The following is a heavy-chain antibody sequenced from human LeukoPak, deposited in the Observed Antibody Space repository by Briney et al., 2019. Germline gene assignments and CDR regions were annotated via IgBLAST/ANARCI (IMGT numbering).Heavy chain of an antibody. CDR3: ARATMVRGVFSYFDY. V-gene: IGHV3-23*01. CDR2: ISGSGGST. J-gene: IGHJ4*02. Sequence: GGSLRLSCAASGFTFSSYAMSWVRQAPGKGLEWVSAISGSGGSTYYADSVKGRFTISRDNAKNSLYLQMNSLRAEDTAVYYCARATMVRGVFSYFDYWGQGTLVTVSS. CDR1: GFTFSSYA. D-gene: IGHD3-10*01.